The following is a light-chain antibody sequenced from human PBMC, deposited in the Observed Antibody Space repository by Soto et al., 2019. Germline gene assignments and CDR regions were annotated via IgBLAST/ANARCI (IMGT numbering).Light chain of an antibody. CDR2: EVT. Sequence: QSVLTQPPAVSGSPGQWITISYTGTSSDIGGYNSVSWYQQHPGRAPRLIIYEVTNRPSGVSNRFSASKSGNTASLTISGLQAEDEADYYCTSYTPIFTFGSVFGTGTKVTVL. J-gene: IGLJ1*01. V-gene: IGLV2-14*01. CDR1: SSDIGGYNS. CDR3: TSYTPIFTFGSV.